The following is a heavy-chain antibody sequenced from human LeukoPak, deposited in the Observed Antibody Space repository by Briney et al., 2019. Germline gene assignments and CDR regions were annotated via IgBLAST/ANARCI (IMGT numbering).Heavy chain of an antibody. CDR1: GFSFTDYP. Sequence: GGSLRLSCATSGFSFTDYPMNWVRHAPGKGLEWISNIRTTAEGAKYAYYADSVNGRVTISRDDGKNTLYLHMNSLRDDDTAVYYCETDLRYAFDYWGQGILVTVSS. D-gene: IGHD3-9*01. CDR3: ETDLRYAFDY. V-gene: IGHV3-48*02. CDR2: IRTTAEGAKYA. J-gene: IGHJ4*02.